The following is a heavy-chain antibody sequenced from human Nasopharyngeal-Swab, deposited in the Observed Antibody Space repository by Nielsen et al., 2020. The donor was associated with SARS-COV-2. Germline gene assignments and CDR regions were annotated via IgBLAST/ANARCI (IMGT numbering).Heavy chain of an antibody. CDR2: VGTAGDT. Sequence: GESLKISCAPSGFTFNDYDIYWVRQTAGAGLGWGSSVGTAGDTNYQDSVQGRFTISRENAKNSVFIQLDSLRVGDTGIYFCARVLSRTRPYGMDVWGRGTQVTVSS. V-gene: IGHV3-13*01. CDR3: ARVLSRTRPYGMDV. CDR1: GFTFNDYD. D-gene: IGHD2-2*01. J-gene: IGHJ6*01.